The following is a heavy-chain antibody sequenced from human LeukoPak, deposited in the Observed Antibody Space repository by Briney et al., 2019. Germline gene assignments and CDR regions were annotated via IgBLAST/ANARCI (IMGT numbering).Heavy chain of an antibody. CDR1: GYIFTSYW. J-gene: IGHJ3*02. V-gene: IGHV5-51*01. CDR3: ARRDPSDAFDI. Sequence: GESLKISCKGSGYIFTSYWIGWVRQSPGRGLEWMGIIYPGDSDARYRPSFQGQVTISVDKSINTAYLQWSSLKTSDTAMYYCARRDPSDAFDIWGQGTMVTVSS. CDR2: IYPGDSDA. D-gene: IGHD5-24*01.